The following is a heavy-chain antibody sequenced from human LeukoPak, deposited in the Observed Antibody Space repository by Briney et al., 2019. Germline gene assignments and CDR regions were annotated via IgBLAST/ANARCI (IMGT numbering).Heavy chain of an antibody. Sequence: GGSLRLSCAASGFTFSTYAMSWVRQTPGKGLEGVSSISGSGGSTYYADSVKGRFIISRDSSKNTLYLQMNSLRADDTAVYYCARGPMVQPDYWGQGTLVTVSS. V-gene: IGHV3-23*01. CDR1: GFTFSTYA. CDR3: ARGPMVQPDY. J-gene: IGHJ4*02. CDR2: ISGSGGST. D-gene: IGHD1-1*01.